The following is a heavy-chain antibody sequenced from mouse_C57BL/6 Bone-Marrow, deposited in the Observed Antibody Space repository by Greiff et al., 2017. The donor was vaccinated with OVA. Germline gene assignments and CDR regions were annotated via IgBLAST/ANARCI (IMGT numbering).Heavy chain of an antibody. D-gene: IGHD2-5*01. CDR3: ARYPYSNPWYFDV. J-gene: IGHJ1*03. Sequence: QVQLQQPGTELVKPGASVKLSCTASGFTFTSYWMHWVRQRPGQGLEWIGNINPSYGGTNYPEKFKSKATLTVDKSSSTAYMQLSSLTSEDSAGYYCARYPYSNPWYFDVWGTGTTVTVSS. CDR1: GFTFTSYW. CDR2: INPSYGGT. V-gene: IGHV1-53*01.